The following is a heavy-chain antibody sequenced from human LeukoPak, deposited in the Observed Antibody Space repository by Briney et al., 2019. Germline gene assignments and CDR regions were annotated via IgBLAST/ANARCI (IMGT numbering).Heavy chain of an antibody. CDR1: GYTFTGYY. CDR3: ARDRYYDFWSGSPDAFDI. J-gene: IGHJ3*02. D-gene: IGHD3-3*01. V-gene: IGHV1-2*02. Sequence: ASVKVSCKASGYTFTGYYMHRVRQAPGQGLEWMGWINPNSGGTNYAQKFQGRVTMTRDTSISTAYMELSRLRSDDTAVYYCARDRYYDFWSGSPDAFDIWGQGTMVTVSS. CDR2: INPNSGGT.